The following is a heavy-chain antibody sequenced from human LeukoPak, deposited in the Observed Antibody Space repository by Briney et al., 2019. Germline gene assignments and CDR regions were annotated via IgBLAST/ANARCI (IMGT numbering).Heavy chain of an antibody. CDR2: IIPIFGTA. CDR3: ARPVYRYSGSYIGHYFDY. Sequence: GASVKVSCKASGYTFTSYAISWVRQAPGQGLEWMGGIIPIFGTANYAQKFQGRVTITADESTSTAYMELSSLRSEDTAVYYCARPVYRYSGSYIGHYFDYWGQGTLVTVSS. J-gene: IGHJ4*02. CDR1: GYTFTSYA. V-gene: IGHV1-69*13. D-gene: IGHD1-26*01.